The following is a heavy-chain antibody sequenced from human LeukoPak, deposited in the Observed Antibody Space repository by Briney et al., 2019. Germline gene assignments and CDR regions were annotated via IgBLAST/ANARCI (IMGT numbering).Heavy chain of an antibody. V-gene: IGHV4-59*01. D-gene: IGHD7-27*01. Sequence: SETLSLTCTVSGGSISSYYWSWIRQPPGKGLEWIGNIYYSGSTNYNPSLKSRVTISVDTSKNQFSLKLSSVTAADTAVYYCARADWGFGNFDLWGRGTLVTVSS. J-gene: IGHJ2*01. CDR2: IYYSGST. CDR3: ARADWGFGNFDL. CDR1: GGSISSYY.